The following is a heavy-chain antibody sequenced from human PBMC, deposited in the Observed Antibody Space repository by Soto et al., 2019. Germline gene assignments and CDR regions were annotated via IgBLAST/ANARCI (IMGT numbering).Heavy chain of an antibody. Sequence: QVQLQESGPGLVKPSGTLSLTCAVSGGSISSSNWWSWVRQPPGKGLEWIGEIFHNGNTYSNPSLTGRVTMSVDKSKNQFSLNLNSVTAADTAVYYCASRTYAMDVWGLGTTVTVSS. J-gene: IGHJ6*02. CDR3: ASRTYAMDV. CDR2: IFHNGNT. CDR1: GGSISSSNW. V-gene: IGHV4-4*02.